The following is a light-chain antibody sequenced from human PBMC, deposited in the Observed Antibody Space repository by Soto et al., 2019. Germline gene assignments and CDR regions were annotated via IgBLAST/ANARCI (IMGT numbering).Light chain of an antibody. CDR3: QTWDSSASYV. J-gene: IGLJ1*01. Sequence: SSELTQPPSVSVSPGQTATIPRSGDKLGDKYACWYQQKPGQSPVLVIYENNKRPSGIPERFSGSNSGNTATLTISGTQTMDEADYYCQTWDSSASYVFGTGTQLTVL. CDR2: ENN. CDR1: KLGDKY. V-gene: IGLV3-1*01.